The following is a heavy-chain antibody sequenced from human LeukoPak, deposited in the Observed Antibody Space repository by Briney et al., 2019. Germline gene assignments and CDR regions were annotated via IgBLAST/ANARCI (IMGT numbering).Heavy chain of an antibody. CDR1: GGTFSSYA. V-gene: IGHV1-69*01. Sequence: SVKVSCKASGGTFSSYAISWVRQAPGQGLEWMGGIIPIFGTANYARKFQGRVTITADESTSTAYMELSSLRSEDTAVYYCAVNYDYVWGSYRQYFDYWGQGTLVTVSS. J-gene: IGHJ4*02. CDR2: IIPIFGTA. CDR3: AVNYDYVWGSYRQYFDY. D-gene: IGHD3-16*02.